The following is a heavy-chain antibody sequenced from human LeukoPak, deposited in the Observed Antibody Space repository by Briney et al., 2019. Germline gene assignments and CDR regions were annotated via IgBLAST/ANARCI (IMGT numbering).Heavy chain of an antibody. V-gene: IGHV3-30*02. CDR2: IRYDGSKK. CDR1: GFTFSSYG. J-gene: IGHJ6*03. D-gene: IGHD2/OR15-2a*01. CDR3: ARAIVNREGPPGVYYYYYMDV. Sequence: PGGSLRLSCAASGFTFSSYGMHWVRQAPGKGLEWVAFIRYDGSKKYYADSVKGRFTISRDNSMNTLYLQMNRLRAQDTAVYYCARAIVNREGPPGVYYYYYMDVWGKGTTVTVSS.